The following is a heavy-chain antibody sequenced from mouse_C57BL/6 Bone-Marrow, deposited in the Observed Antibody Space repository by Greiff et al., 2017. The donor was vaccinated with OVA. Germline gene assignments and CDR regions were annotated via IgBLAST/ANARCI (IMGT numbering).Heavy chain of an antibody. CDR3: ARSAGYYGSSYGY. V-gene: IGHV1-75*01. D-gene: IGHD1-1*01. CDR2: IFPGSGST. CDR1: GYPFTDYY. Sequence: VQLQQSGPELVKPGASVKISCKASGYPFTDYYINWVKQRPGQGLEWIGWIFPGSGSTYYNEKFKGKATLTVDKSSSTAYMLLSSLTSEDSAVYFCARSAGYYGSSYGYWGQGTTLTVSS. J-gene: IGHJ2*01.